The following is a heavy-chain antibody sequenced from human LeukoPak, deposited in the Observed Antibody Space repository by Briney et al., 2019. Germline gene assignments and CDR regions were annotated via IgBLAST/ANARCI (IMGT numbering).Heavy chain of an antibody. CDR1: GYSISNGYY. Sequence: SETLSLTCSVSGYSISNGYYWGWIRQPRGEGLEWIGTMYHSGSTYYTPSLQSRVTISIDTSTNEVSLRLTSVTATDTAVYFCARAPRQSSWYDSWGQGTLVTVSS. J-gene: IGHJ5*01. V-gene: IGHV4-38-2*02. CDR3: ARAPRQSSWYDS. D-gene: IGHD6-13*01. CDR2: MYHSGST.